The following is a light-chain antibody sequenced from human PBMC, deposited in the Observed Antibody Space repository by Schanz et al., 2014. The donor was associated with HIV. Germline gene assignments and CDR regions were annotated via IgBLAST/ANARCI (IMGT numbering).Light chain of an antibody. Sequence: DIQMTQSPSTLSASVGDRVTITCRASQSITKSLAWYQQKPGKAPKLLIYKASNLESGVPPRFSGRGSGTEFTLTITSLQPEDFATYYCLQHNSYPRTFGQGTKVEIK. CDR3: LQHNSYPRT. CDR2: KAS. J-gene: IGKJ1*01. CDR1: QSITKS. V-gene: IGKV1-5*03.